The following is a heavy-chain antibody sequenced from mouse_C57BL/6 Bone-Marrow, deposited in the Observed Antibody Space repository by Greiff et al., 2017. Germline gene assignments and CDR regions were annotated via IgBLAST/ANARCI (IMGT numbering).Heavy chain of an antibody. CDR3: ARWGTPDY. CDR2: IYPGSGNT. D-gene: IGHD2-14*01. CDR1: GYTFTDYY. V-gene: IGHV1-76*01. Sequence: VMLVESGAELVRPGASVKLSCKASGYTFTDYYINWVKQRPGQGLEWIARIYPGSGNTYYNEKFKGKATLTAEKSSSTAYMQLSRLTSEDSAVYFCARWGTPDYWGQGTTLTVSA. J-gene: IGHJ2*01.